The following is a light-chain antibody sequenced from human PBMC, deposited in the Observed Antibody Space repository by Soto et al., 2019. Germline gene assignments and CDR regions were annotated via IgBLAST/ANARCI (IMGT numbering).Light chain of an antibody. CDR3: VTWDSRMTTVV. CDR2: DNS. J-gene: IGLJ1*01. V-gene: IGLV1-51*01. Sequence: QSVLTPPPSVSAAPGQTVTISCSGSSSTIGDNYVSWYQQAPGDAPKLLVFDNSKRPSGIPARFSGSNSGTAATLAITGSQTGDEADYYCVTWDSRMTTVVFGTGTKGTVL. CDR1: SSTIGDNY.